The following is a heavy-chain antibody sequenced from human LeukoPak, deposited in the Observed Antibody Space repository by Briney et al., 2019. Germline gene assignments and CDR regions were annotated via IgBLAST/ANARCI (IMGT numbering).Heavy chain of an antibody. D-gene: IGHD1-14*01. V-gene: IGHV3-21*01. J-gene: IGHJ4*02. CDR2: ISWSRSYE. CDR1: GFTFSSYK. CDR3: VRETSNLLFDY. Sequence: GGSLRLSCAASGFTFSSYKMYWVRQAPGKVLEWVSSISWSRSYEYYADSVKGRFTISRDNARNSLYLQMNSLRADDTAVYYCVRETSNLLFDYWGQGTLVTVSS.